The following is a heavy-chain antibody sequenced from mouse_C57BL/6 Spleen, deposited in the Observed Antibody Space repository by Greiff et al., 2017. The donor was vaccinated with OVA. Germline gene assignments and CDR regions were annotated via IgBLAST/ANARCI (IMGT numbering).Heavy chain of an antibody. CDR2: ISDGGSYT. V-gene: IGHV5-4*01. J-gene: IGHJ1*03. CDR3: ARKGSSYFWYFDV. CDR1: GFTFSSYA. D-gene: IGHD1-1*01. Sequence: EVQRVESGGGLVKPGGSLKLSCAASGFTFSSYAMSWVRQTPEKRLEWVATISDGGSYTYYPDNVKGRFTISRDNAKNNLYLQMSHLKSEDTAMYYCARKGSSYFWYFDVWGTGTTVTVSS.